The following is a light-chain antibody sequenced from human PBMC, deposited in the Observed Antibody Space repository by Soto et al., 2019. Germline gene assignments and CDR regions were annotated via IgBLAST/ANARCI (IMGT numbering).Light chain of an antibody. CDR2: YTS. Sequence: EIVMTQSPATLSVSPGESATLSCRASQSVSSDLAWYQQKPGQAPRLLIYYTSTRATGFPARFSGGGSGTEFTLTISSLQSEDSAFYYCQQYDTSPPMYTFGQGTKVEIK. V-gene: IGKV3-15*01. J-gene: IGKJ2*01. CDR3: QQYDTSPPMYT. CDR1: QSVSSD.